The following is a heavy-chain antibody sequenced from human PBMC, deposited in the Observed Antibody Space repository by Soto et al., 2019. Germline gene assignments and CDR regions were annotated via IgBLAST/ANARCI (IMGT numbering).Heavy chain of an antibody. D-gene: IGHD6-19*01. V-gene: IGHV3-30*18. CDR2: ISYDGSNK. Sequence: QVQLVESGGGVVQPGRSLRLSCAASGFTFSSYGMHWVRQAPGKGLEWVAVISYDGSNKYYADSVKGRFTISRDNSKNTLYLQMNSLRAEDTAVYYCAKEGLGGGWTWTTRPFDYWGQGTLVTVSS. J-gene: IGHJ4*02. CDR1: GFTFSSYG. CDR3: AKEGLGGGWTWTTRPFDY.